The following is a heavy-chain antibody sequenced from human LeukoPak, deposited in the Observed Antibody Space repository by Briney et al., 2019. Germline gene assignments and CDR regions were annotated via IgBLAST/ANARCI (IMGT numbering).Heavy chain of an antibody. V-gene: IGHV1-69*04. J-gene: IGHJ4*02. CDR3: ARGQNDKATDY. Sequence: ASVKVSCKASGGTFSSYAISWVRQAPGQGLEGMGRIIPILGIANYAQKFQGRVTITADKSTSTAYMELSSLRSEDTAVYYCARGQNDKATDYWGQGTLVTVSS. CDR1: GGTFSSYA. CDR2: IIPILGIA. D-gene: IGHD1-1*01.